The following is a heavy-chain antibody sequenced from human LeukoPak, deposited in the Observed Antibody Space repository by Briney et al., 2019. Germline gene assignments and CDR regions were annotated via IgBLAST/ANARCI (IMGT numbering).Heavy chain of an antibody. D-gene: IGHD3-3*01. CDR3: ARGTKVLRFLEWSPGWGY. CDR1: GFTFSSYG. V-gene: IGHV3-30*03. Sequence: GGSLRLSCAASGFTFSSYGMHWVRQAPGKGLEWVAVISYDGSNKYYADSVKGRFTISRDNAKNSLYLQMNSLRAEDTAVYYCARGTKVLRFLEWSPGWGYWGQGTLVTVSS. J-gene: IGHJ4*02. CDR2: ISYDGSNK.